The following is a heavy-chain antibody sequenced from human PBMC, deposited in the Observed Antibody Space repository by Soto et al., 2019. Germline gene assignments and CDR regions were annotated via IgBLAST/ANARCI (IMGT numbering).Heavy chain of an antibody. J-gene: IGHJ5*02. V-gene: IGHV3-74*01. CDR1: GITINGYW. Sequence: GGSLRLSCAASGITINGYWMSWVRQVPGKGPVWVSRIKSDGSVTSYADSVKGRFTISRDNAKNTLYLQMNSLRAEDTAVYYCARSDWFDPWGQGTLVTVSS. CDR2: IKSDGSVT. CDR3: ARSDWFDP.